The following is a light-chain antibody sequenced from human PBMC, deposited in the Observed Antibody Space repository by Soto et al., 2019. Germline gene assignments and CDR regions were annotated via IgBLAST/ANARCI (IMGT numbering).Light chain of an antibody. CDR3: QQYNNWPAIT. Sequence: EIVMTQSPATLSLSPGERATLSRRASQSVSSSNLSWYQQKPGQAPRLLIYDASNRATGIPARCSGSGSGTEFTLTISSLQSEDFAVYYCQQYNNWPAITFGQGTRLEIK. CDR1: QSVSSSN. J-gene: IGKJ5*01. CDR2: DAS. V-gene: IGKV3D-7*01.